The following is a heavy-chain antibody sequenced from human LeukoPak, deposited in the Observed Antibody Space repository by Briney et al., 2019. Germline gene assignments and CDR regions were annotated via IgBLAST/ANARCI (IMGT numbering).Heavy chain of an antibody. CDR1: GYSISSGYY. V-gene: IGHV4-38-2*01. J-gene: IGHJ4*02. CDR3: ARVLGLRYFDWFDY. D-gene: IGHD3-9*01. CDR2: IYHSGST. Sequence: SETLSLTCAVSGYSISSGYYWGWIRQPPGKGLEWTGSIYHSGSTYYSPSLKSRVTIPVDTSKNQFSLKLSSVTAADTAVYYCARVLGLRYFDWFDYWGQGTLVTVSS.